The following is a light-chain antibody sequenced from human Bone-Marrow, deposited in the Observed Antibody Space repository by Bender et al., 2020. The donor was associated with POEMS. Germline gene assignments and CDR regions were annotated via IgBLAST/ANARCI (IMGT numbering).Light chain of an antibody. Sequence: QSVLTQPPSASGTPGQRVTISCSGGSSNIGAHAVNWYQHLPGTAPKLLIYSSHRRPSEVPDRFSGSKSANTASLTISGLQAEDEADYCCCSYAGTNTWVFGGGTKLTVL. CDR1: SSNIGAHA. J-gene: IGLJ3*02. CDR2: SSH. CDR3: CSYAGTNTWV. V-gene: IGLV1-44*01.